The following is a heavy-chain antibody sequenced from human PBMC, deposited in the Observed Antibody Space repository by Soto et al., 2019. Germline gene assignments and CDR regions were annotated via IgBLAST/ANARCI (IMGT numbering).Heavy chain of an antibody. D-gene: IGHD1-26*01. CDR3: ARGEQYSGRIFDY. Sequence: SPTLSLTCAITGDSVSSTSAGWSWVRQSPSRGLEWLGRTYYRSKWYYEYAVSVRGRITINPDTSKNQYSLQLNSVTPEDTAVYFCARGEQYSGRIFDYWGQGTLVTVSS. J-gene: IGHJ4*01. CDR2: TYYRSKWYY. V-gene: IGHV6-1*01. CDR1: GDSVSSTSAG.